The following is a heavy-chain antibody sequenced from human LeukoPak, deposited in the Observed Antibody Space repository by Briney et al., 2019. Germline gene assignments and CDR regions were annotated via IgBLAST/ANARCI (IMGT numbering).Heavy chain of an antibody. V-gene: IGHV3-33*06. J-gene: IGHJ4*02. D-gene: IGHD4-11*01. CDR1: GFTFSHFC. CDR3: AKDAQRGFDYSTSLEY. CDR2: IWNDGSDK. Sequence: GMSLELSCVASGFTFSHFCMHWVRQSPGKGLEWVADIWNDGSDKYYADSVKGRFSISRDNSRKTVYLQMDGLRGQGTVFYYGAKDAQRGFDYSTSLEYWGQGTLVTVS.